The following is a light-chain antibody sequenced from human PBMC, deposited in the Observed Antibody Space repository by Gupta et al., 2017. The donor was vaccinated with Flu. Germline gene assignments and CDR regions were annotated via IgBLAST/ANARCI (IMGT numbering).Light chain of an antibody. Sequence: QSALTQPRSVSGSPGQSVTIYCTGSGSDVGGYNYVSWYQQYPGKAPKLMIYDVTKRPSGVPDRFSGSKSGNTASLTISGLQADDEADYYCCSYAGSYTFWVFGGGTKLTVL. J-gene: IGLJ3*02. V-gene: IGLV2-11*01. CDR1: GSDVGGYNY. CDR3: CSYAGSYTFWV. CDR2: DVT.